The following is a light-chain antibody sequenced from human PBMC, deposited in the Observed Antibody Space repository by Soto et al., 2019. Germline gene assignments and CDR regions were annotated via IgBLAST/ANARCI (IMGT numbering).Light chain of an antibody. CDR1: QSLLQTNGYNY. CDR2: LGS. CDR3: MQALQTPWA. J-gene: IGKJ1*01. V-gene: IGKV2-28*01. Sequence: IVMTQSPLSLPVTPGEPASISCRSSQSLLQTNGYNYLDWYLQKPGQSPQLLIYLGSNRASGVPDRFSGSGSGTDFTLKISRVEAEDVGVYYCMQALQTPWAFGQGTKVAIK.